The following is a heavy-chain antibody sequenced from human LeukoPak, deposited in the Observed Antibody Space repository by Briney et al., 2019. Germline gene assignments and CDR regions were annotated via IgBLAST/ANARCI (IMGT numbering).Heavy chain of an antibody. V-gene: IGHV3-23*01. Sequence: PGGSLRLSCAASGFTFSSYAMSWVRQAPGKGLEWVSAISGSGGSTYYADSVKGRFTISRDNSKNTLYLQMNSLRAEDTAVHYCAKPDYGDSYYFDYWGQGTLVTVSS. CDR3: AKPDYGDSYYFDY. J-gene: IGHJ4*02. CDR2: ISGSGGST. D-gene: IGHD4-17*01. CDR1: GFTFSSYA.